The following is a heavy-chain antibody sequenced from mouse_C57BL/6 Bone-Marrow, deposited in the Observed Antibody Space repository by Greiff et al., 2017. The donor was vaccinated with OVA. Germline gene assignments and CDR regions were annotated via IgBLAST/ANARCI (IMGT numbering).Heavy chain of an antibody. J-gene: IGHJ4*01. CDR2: IYPRSGNT. Sequence: VKLVESGAELARPGASVKLSCKASGYTFTSYGISWVKQSTGQGLEWIGEIYPRSGNTYYNEKFKGKATLTADKSSSTAYMELRSLTSEDSAVYFCARGVLRRRGYAMDYWGQGTSVTVSS. D-gene: IGHD2-4*01. V-gene: IGHV1-81*01. CDR3: ARGVLRRRGYAMDY. CDR1: GYTFTSYG.